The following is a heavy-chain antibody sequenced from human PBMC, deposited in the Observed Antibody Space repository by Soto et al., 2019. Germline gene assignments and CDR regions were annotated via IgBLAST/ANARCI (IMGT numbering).Heavy chain of an antibody. CDR1: GYSFTSYW. D-gene: IGHD3-22*01. V-gene: IGHV5-51*01. Sequence: GESLKISCKGSGYSFTSYWIGWVRQMPGKGLEWMGIIYPGDSDTRYGPSFQGQVTISADKSISTAYLQWSSLKASDTAMYYCARQQSNYYDSRSAWFDPWGQGTLVTVSS. CDR3: ARQQSNYYDSRSAWFDP. CDR2: IYPGDSDT. J-gene: IGHJ5*02.